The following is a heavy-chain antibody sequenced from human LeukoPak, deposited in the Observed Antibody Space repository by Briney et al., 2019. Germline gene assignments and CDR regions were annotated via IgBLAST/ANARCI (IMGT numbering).Heavy chain of an antibody. CDR2: ISGSSSYI. V-gene: IGHV3-21*01. CDR1: GFIFSSHS. J-gene: IGHJ4*02. Sequence: GGSLRLSCAASGFIFSSHSMNWVRQAPGKGLEWVSSISGSSSYIYYADSVKGRFTISRDNAKKSLYLQMNSLRAEDTAVYYCARDMSEYYNSSGYRVFWGQGTLVTVSS. CDR3: ARDMSEYYNSSGYRVF. D-gene: IGHD3-22*01.